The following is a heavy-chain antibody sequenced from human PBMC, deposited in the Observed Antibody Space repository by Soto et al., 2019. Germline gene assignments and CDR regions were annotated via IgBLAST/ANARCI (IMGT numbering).Heavy chain of an antibody. J-gene: IGHJ6*02. D-gene: IGHD2-21*02. CDR2: IFNSGST. Sequence: SETLSLTCTVSSGSISSTIYSWDWLRQPPGKGLEWIGYIFNSGSTYYNPSFQSRVTISIDTSKSQFSLKLNSVTAADTAVYYCARDLWGYCGTDCYPLDVWGQGTTVTVSS. CDR1: SGSISSTIYS. V-gene: IGHV4-39*07. CDR3: ARDLWGYCGTDCYPLDV.